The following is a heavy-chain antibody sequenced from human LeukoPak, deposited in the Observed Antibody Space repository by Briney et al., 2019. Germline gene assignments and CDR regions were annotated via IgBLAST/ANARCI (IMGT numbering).Heavy chain of an antibody. Sequence: GGSLRLSRAASGFTLSTYTMNWVRQAPGKGLQWFSYISSSSSTIYYADSVKGRFTISRDNAKNSLYLQMNSLRDEDTAVYYCAREYSSSSGRAFDIWGQGTMVTVSS. V-gene: IGHV3-48*02. CDR2: ISSSSSTI. CDR1: GFTLSTYT. J-gene: IGHJ3*02. D-gene: IGHD6-6*01. CDR3: AREYSSSSGRAFDI.